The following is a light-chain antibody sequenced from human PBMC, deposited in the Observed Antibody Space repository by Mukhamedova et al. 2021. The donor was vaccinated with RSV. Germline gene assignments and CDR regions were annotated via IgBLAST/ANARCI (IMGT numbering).Light chain of an antibody. CDR3: QSYDSSLSGVV. V-gene: IGLV1-51*01. CDR2: DNN. Sequence: GSSSNIGNNYVSWYQQLPGTAPKLLIYDNNKRPSGVPDRFSGSKSGTSASLAITGLQAEDEADYYCQSYDSSLSGVVFGGGTKLT. CDR1: SSNIGNNY. J-gene: IGLJ2*01.